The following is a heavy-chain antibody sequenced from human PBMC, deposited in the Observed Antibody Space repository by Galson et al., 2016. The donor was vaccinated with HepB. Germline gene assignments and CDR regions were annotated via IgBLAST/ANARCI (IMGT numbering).Heavy chain of an antibody. Sequence: SLRLSCAASGFTLSNYAMRWVRHVPGKGLEWVSRISDTGGKTYYADSVKGRFTVSRDNSKHTLYLQMHGLGIEDTAVYYCAATSTWTRFDYWGLGTLFSVSS. D-gene: IGHD6-13*01. CDR3: AATSTWTRFDY. V-gene: IGHV3-23*01. J-gene: IGHJ4*02. CDR1: GFTLSNYA. CDR2: ISDTGGKT.